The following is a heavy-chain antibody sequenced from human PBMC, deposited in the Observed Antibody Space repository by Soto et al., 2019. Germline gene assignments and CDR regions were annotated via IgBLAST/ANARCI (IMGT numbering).Heavy chain of an antibody. CDR3: ARESAQLGHYYGMDV. J-gene: IGHJ6*02. Sequence: SVKVSCKASGGTFSSYAISWVRQAPGQGLEWMGGIIPIFGTANYAQKLQGRVTMTTDTSTSTAYMELRSLRSDDTAVYYCARESAQLGHYYGMDVWGQGTTVTVSS. CDR1: GGTFSSYA. CDR2: IIPIFGTA. V-gene: IGHV1-69*05. D-gene: IGHD6-6*01.